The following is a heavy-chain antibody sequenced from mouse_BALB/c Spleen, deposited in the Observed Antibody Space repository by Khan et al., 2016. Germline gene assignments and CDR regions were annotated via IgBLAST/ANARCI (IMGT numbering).Heavy chain of an antibody. V-gene: IGHV4-1*02. J-gene: IGHJ3*01. D-gene: IGHD1-1*01. Sequence: EVQLLESGGGLVQPGGSLKLSCAASGFDFRRYWMSWVRQAPGKGLEWIGVINPDRRTINYSPTLKDKFTISRDNAKSTLYLQMSKVRSEDTALYYCARAGYYGYLAYWGQGTLVSVSA. CDR1: GFDFRRYW. CDR3: ARAGYYGYLAY. CDR2: INPDRRTI.